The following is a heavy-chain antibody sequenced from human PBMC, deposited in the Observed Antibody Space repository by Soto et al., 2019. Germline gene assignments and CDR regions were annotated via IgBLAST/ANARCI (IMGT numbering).Heavy chain of an antibody. D-gene: IGHD6-13*01. CDR2: IIPIFGTA. Sequence: QVQLVQSGAEVKKPESSVKVFCKASGGTFSSYAISWVRQAPGQGLEWMGGIIPIFGTANYAQKFQGRVTITADEATSTAYMELSSLRSDDTAVYYCARDVAAGRRDVWGQGTTVTVSS. J-gene: IGHJ6*02. CDR3: ARDVAAGRRDV. V-gene: IGHV1-69*12. CDR1: GGTFSSYA.